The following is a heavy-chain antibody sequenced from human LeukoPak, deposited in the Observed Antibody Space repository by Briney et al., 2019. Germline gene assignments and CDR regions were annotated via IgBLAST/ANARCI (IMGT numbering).Heavy chain of an antibody. J-gene: IGHJ5*02. CDR2: INHSGST. V-gene: IGHV4-34*01. Sequence: SETLSLTCAVYGGSFSGYYWSWIRQPPGKGLEWIGEINHSGSTNYNPSLKSRVTISVDTSKNQFSLKLSAVTAADTAVYYCARAEHITIFGVVIDGWFDPWGQGTLVTVSS. D-gene: IGHD3-3*01. CDR1: GGSFSGYY. CDR3: ARAEHITIFGVVIDGWFDP.